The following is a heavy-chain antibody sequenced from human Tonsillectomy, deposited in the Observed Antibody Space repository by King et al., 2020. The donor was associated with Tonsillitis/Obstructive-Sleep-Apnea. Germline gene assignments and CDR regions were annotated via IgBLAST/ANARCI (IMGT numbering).Heavy chain of an antibody. Sequence: VQLVESGGGVVQPGRFLRLSCAASGFIFSDYAMHWVRQAPGKGLEWVAVISYDGSDKYYADSVKGRFTISRDNSKNTLYLQMKSLRVEDTAVYYCARDPEVKQWLAPWFDSWGQGNLVSVSS. CDR2: ISYDGSDK. J-gene: IGHJ5*01. D-gene: IGHD6-19*01. CDR3: ARDPEVKQWLAPWFDS. CDR1: GFIFSDYA. V-gene: IGHV3-30*04.